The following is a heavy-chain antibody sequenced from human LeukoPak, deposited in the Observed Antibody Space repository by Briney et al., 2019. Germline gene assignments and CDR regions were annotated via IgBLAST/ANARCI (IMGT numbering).Heavy chain of an antibody. V-gene: IGHV1-2*02. D-gene: IGHD5-24*01. CDR1: GYTFTGYY. CDR2: INPKSGGT. J-gene: IGHJ4*02. Sequence: ASVKVSCKASGYTFTGYYMHWVRQAPGQGLEWMGWINPKSGGTNYAQKFQGRVTMTRDTSINTAYMEVNRLRSDDTAVYYCAPSGRDGYNPEYYFDHWGQGTLVTVSS. CDR3: APSGRDGYNPEYYFDH.